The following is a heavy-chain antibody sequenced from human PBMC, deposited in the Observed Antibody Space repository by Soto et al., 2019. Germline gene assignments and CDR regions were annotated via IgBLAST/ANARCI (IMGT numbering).Heavy chain of an antibody. CDR3: ARAAGLY. CDR2: IYSDGTT. Sequence: EVQLVESGGGLVQPGGSLRLSCXASGLTVSSNYMSWVRQAPGKGLEWLSVIYSDGTTYYGDSVKGRFTISRDNSKNTLYLQMTSLRAEDTAVYYCARAAGLYWGQGTLVSVSS. D-gene: IGHD3-10*01. CDR1: GLTVSSNY. V-gene: IGHV3-66*01. J-gene: IGHJ4*02.